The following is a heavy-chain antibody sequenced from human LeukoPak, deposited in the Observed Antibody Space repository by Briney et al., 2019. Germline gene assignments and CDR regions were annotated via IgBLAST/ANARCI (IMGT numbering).Heavy chain of an antibody. J-gene: IGHJ4*02. CDR1: GFTFRRYS. CDR3: ARARRITMVRGVTHHFDY. CDR2: ISSSSSYI. Sequence: GGALRLSCAASGFTFRRYSMNWVRQAPGKGLEGVSSISSSSSYIYYADSVKGRFTISRDNVKNSLYLQMNSLRAEDTAVYYCARARRITMVRGVTHHFDYWGQGTMVTVSS. D-gene: IGHD3-10*01. V-gene: IGHV3-21*01.